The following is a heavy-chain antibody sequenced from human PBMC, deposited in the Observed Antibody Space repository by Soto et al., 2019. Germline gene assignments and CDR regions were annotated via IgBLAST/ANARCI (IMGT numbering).Heavy chain of an antibody. D-gene: IGHD3-22*01. CDR3: VRATYFSDSSGYTRCLDY. V-gene: IGHV3-72*01. CDR2: SRDKAQGYSI. Sequence: PGGSLRLSCAGSGFTLSDYYIDWVRQAPGKGLEWVGRSRDKAQGYSITYAASVKGRFTTSREESKNAVYLKMNSLKSEDTAVYYCVRATYFSDSSGYTRCLDYWGQGTLVTVS. CDR1: GFTLSDYY. J-gene: IGHJ4*02.